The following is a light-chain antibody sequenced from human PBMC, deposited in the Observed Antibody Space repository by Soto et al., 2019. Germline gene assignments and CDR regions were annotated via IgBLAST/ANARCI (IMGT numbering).Light chain of an antibody. CDR2: GAS. Sequence: EIVLTQSPGTLSLSPGERATLSCRASQSVSSSYLAWYQQKAGQAPRLLIYGASTRATGIPDRFSGSGSGPEFTLTISGLEPEDFAVYYCQQYGSSPRTFGQGTKVEFK. V-gene: IGKV3-20*01. CDR1: QSVSSSY. CDR3: QQYGSSPRT. J-gene: IGKJ1*01.